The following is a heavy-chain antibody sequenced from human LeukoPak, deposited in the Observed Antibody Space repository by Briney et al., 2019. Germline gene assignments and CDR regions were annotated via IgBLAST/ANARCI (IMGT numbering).Heavy chain of an antibody. CDR1: GFTFSNQN. CDR2: ISSDTSVI. J-gene: IGHJ4*02. CDR3: ARDYFWASDY. Sequence: GGSLRLSCAASGFTFSNQNMNWVRQPPGKGLEWISYISSDTSVIYYADSVKGRFTISRDNAKNSLFLQMTSLSAEDTAVYYCARDYFWASDYWGQGTLVTVSS. V-gene: IGHV3-48*01. D-gene: IGHD2/OR15-2a*01.